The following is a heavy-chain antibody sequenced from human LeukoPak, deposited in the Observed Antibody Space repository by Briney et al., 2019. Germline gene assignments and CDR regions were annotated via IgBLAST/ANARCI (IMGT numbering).Heavy chain of an antibody. CDR1: GYTFTGYY. V-gene: IGHV1-2*02. J-gene: IGHJ4*02. CDR2: INPNSGGT. D-gene: IGHD5-12*01. CDR3: ARDVAKPWWLRSLGY. Sequence: EASVKVSCKASGYTFTGYYMHWVRQAPGQGLEWMGWINPNSGGTNYAQKFQGGVTMTRDTSISTAYMELSRLRSDDTAVYYCARDVAKPWWLRSLGYWGQGTLVTVSS.